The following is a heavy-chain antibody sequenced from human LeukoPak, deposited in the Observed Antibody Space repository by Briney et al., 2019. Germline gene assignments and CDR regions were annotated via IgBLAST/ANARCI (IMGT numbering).Heavy chain of an antibody. J-gene: IGHJ5*02. CDR3: TRTIGYRPVAGLKEKWFDP. D-gene: IGHD6-19*01. CDR2: INPLRGIT. Sequence: ASVKVSCKASGYTFTDFYVHWVRQAPGLGLEWMGIINPLRGITIYAQRFQGRVTMTSDTSTNTVYMELSSLISEDTAVYYCTRTIGYRPVAGLKEKWFDPWGQGTLVTVSS. V-gene: IGHV1-46*01. CDR1: GYTFTDFY.